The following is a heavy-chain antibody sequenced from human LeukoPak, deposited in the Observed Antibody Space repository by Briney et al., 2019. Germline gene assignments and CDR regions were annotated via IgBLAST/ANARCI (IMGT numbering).Heavy chain of an antibody. Sequence: GGSLRLSCEASGFTFRNYWMSWARQAPGKGLECVASINQDGSERYYVDSVTGRFTISRDNSKNLVYLQMNTLRAEDTSIYYCASGVVFDFWGQGILVTVSS. D-gene: IGHD3-3*01. CDR3: ASGVVFDF. CDR2: INQDGSER. CDR1: GFTFRNYW. J-gene: IGHJ4*02. V-gene: IGHV3-7*03.